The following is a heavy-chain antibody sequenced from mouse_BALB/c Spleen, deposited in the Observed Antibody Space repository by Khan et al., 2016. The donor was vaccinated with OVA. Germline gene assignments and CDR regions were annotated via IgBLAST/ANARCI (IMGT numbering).Heavy chain of an antibody. CDR1: DYSITSDYA. CDR2: ISYSGST. V-gene: IGHV3-2*02. Sequence: VQLQQSGPGLVKPSQSLSLTCTVTDYSITSDYAWNWIRQFPGNKLEWMGYISYSGSTTYNPSLKSRISITRDTSKDQFFLQLKSVTSEDTATYYCASELGRYYALDYWGQGTSVTVSS. CDR3: ASELGRYYALDY. J-gene: IGHJ4*01. D-gene: IGHD4-1*01.